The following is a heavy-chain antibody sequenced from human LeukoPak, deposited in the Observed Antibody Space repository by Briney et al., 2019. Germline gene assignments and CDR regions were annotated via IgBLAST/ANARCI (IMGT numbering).Heavy chain of an antibody. V-gene: IGHV1-2*02. CDR1: GYTFSGYY. CDR2: INTNSGGT. D-gene: IGHD3-3*01. CDR3: ASSRFLEWLYLLDY. Sequence: ASVKVSCKASGYTFSGYYIHWVRQAPGQGLEWIGWINTNSGGTKYAQRFQGRVTMTRDTSISTAYMEVSRLRSDDTAVYFCASSRFLEWLYLLDYWGQGTLVTVSS. J-gene: IGHJ4*02.